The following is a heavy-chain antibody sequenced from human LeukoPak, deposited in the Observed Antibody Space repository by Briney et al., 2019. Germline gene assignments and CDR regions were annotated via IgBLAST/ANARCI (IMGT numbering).Heavy chain of an antibody. Sequence: GGSLRLSCAASGFTFSSYEMNWVRQAPGKGREGVSAISSTDAGTYHADSVRGRFTISRDSSKNTLYLQMNSLRSEDAAVYSCAKAPVTSCRGAYCYPFDYWGQGTLVTVSS. CDR3: AKAPVTSCRGAYCYPFDY. CDR1: GFTFSSYE. J-gene: IGHJ4*02. V-gene: IGHV3-23*01. CDR2: ISSTDAGT. D-gene: IGHD2-21*01.